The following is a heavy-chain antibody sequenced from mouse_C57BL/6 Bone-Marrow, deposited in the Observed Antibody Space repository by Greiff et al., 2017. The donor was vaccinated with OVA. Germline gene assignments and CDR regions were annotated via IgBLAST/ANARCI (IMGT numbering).Heavy chain of an antibody. CDR3: TLYYYGSSSCAY. J-gene: IGHJ3*01. CDR1: GFNIKDDY. Sequence: ELKLVESGAELVRPGASVKLSCTASGFNIKDDYMHWVKQRPEQGLEWIGWIDPENGDTEYASKFQGKATITADTYSNTAYLQLSSLTSEDTAVYYCTLYYYGSSSCAYWGQGTLVTVSA. CDR2: IDPENGDT. V-gene: IGHV14-4*01. D-gene: IGHD1-1*01.